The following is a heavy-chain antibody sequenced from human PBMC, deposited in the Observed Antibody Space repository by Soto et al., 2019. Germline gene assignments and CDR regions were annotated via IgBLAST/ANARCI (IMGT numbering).Heavy chain of an antibody. V-gene: IGHV3-33*01. J-gene: IGHJ6*02. CDR3: ARGGYYGLSYYYGMDV. D-gene: IGHD3-10*01. CDR1: GFTFSSYG. Sequence: RRLSCAASGFTFSSYGMHWVRQAPGKGLEWVAVIWYDGSNKYYADSVKGRFTISRDNSKNTLYLQMNSLRAEDTAVYYCARGGYYGLSYYYGMDVWGQGTTVTVSS. CDR2: IWYDGSNK.